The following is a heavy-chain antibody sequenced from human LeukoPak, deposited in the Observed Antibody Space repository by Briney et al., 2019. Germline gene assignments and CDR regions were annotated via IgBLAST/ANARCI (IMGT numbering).Heavy chain of an antibody. D-gene: IGHD3-10*01. CDR2: ISGSGGST. V-gene: IGHV3-23*01. J-gene: IGHJ4*02. CDR1: GFTFSSYA. CDR3: AKEEYYYGSGSPSVDY. Sequence: EGSLRLSCAASGFTFSSYAMSWVRQAPGKGLEWVSTISGSGGSTYYADSVKGRFTISRDNSKNTLYLQMNSLRAEDTAVYYCAKEEYYYGSGSPSVDYWGQGTLVTVSS.